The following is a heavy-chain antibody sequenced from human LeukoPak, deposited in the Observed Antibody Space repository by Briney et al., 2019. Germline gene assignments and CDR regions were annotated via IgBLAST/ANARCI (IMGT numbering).Heavy chain of an antibody. CDR3: ARVGGTMVRGATRDYYGMDV. CDR1: GYTFISYY. D-gene: IGHD3-10*01. J-gene: IGHJ6*04. V-gene: IGHV1-46*01. Sequence: ASVKVSCKASGYTFISYYMHWVRQAPGQGLEWMGIINPSGGSTSYAQKFQGRVTMTRDTSTSTVYMELSSLRSEDTAVYYCARVGGTMVRGATRDYYGMDVWGKGTTVTVSS. CDR2: INPSGGST.